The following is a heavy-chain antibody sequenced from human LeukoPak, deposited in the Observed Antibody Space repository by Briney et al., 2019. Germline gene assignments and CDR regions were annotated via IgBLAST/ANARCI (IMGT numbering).Heavy chain of an antibody. J-gene: IGHJ4*02. CDR1: GFTFSSYG. CDR3: ARGYGDPVRFDY. D-gene: IGHD4-17*01. Sequence: PGRSLRLSCAASGFTFSSYGMHWVRQAPGKGLEWVAVIWYDGSNKYYADSVKGRFTISRDNSKNTLYLQMNSLRAEDTAVYYCARGYGDPVRFDYWGQGTLVTVSS. CDR2: IWYDGSNK. V-gene: IGHV3-33*01.